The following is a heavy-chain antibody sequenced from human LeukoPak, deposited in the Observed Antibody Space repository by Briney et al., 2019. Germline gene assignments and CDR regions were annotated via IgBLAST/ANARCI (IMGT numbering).Heavy chain of an antibody. CDR2: IYYSGST. CDR3: ARTRLLLWFGEFRGYYFDY. CDR1: GGSISSSSYY. V-gene: IGHV4-39*07. Sequence: SETLSLTCTVSGGSISSSSYYWGWIRQPPGKGLEWIGSIYYSGSTYYNPSLKSRVTISVDTSKNQFSLKLSSVTAADTAVYYCARTRLLLWFGEFRGYYFDYWGQGTLVTVSS. J-gene: IGHJ4*02. D-gene: IGHD3-10*01.